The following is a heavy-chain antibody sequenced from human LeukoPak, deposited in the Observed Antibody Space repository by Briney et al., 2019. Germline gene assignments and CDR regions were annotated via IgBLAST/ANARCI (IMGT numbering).Heavy chain of an antibody. J-gene: IGHJ4*02. V-gene: IGHV3-48*01. D-gene: IGHD5-18*01. CDR3: ARDHGYSSDY. Sequence: GGSLRLSCAASGFTFSSYEMNWVRQAPGKGLEWVSYINSDSGTIYYADSVKGRFPISRDNSKNTLYLQMNSLIAEDTAVYYCARDHGYSSDYWGQGTPVTVSS. CDR1: GFTFSSYE. CDR2: INSDSGTI.